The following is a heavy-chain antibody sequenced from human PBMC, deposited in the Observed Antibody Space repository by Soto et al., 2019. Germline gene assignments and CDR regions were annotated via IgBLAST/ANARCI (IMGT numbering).Heavy chain of an antibody. Sequence: PSETLSLTCAVSGYSISSGYYWGWRRQSPGKGPEWIGSVFYTGFTSYHPPLESRVSVSVDTSKNQFSLKGTGASAADTAVYYCATSQKGDNGNYLDHWGQGALVTVSS. CDR3: ATSQKGDNGNYLDH. V-gene: IGHV4-38-2*01. CDR1: GYSISSGYY. CDR2: VFYTGFT. D-gene: IGHD1-20*01. J-gene: IGHJ4*02.